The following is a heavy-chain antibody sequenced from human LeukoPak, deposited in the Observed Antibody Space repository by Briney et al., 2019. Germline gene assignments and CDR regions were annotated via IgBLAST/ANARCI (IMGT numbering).Heavy chain of an antibody. D-gene: IGHD3-10*01. J-gene: IGHJ5*02. CDR3: ARELWFANAPGSWLDP. Sequence: SETLSLTCAVYGDSISSGAYSWSWIRQPPGKGLEWIGYIFHTGSTFYNPSLKSRVTISVDNSKNQFSLRLNSVTAADTAVYYCARELWFANAPGSWLDPWGQGTLVTVSS. V-gene: IGHV4-30-2*01. CDR2: IFHTGST. CDR1: GDSISSGAYS.